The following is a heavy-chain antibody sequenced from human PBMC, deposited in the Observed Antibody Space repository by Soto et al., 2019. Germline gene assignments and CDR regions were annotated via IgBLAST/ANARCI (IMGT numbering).Heavy chain of an antibody. V-gene: IGHV3-33*01. CDR2: IWYDGSNK. J-gene: IGHJ3*02. D-gene: IGHD4-17*01. Sequence: QVQLVESGGGVVQPGRSLRLSCAASGFTFSSYGMHWVRQAPGKGLELVAVIWYDGSNKYYADSVKGRFTISRDNSKNTLYLQMNSLRAEDTAVYYCARDGTTVTRRAFDIWGQGTMVTVSS. CDR3: ARDGTTVTRRAFDI. CDR1: GFTFSSYG.